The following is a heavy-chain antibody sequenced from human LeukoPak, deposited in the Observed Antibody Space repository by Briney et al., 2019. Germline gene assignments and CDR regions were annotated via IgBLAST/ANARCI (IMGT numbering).Heavy chain of an antibody. Sequence: PGGSLRLSCAASGFTFSTYWMSWVRQAPGVGLEWVANIKQDGSEKYYVDSVKGRFTISRDNAKNSLYLQMNSLRAEDTAVYYCARGSGYYLGHFDYWGQGTLVTVSS. CDR2: IKQDGSEK. V-gene: IGHV3-7*01. CDR1: GFTFSTYW. J-gene: IGHJ4*02. D-gene: IGHD3-22*01. CDR3: ARGSGYYLGHFDY.